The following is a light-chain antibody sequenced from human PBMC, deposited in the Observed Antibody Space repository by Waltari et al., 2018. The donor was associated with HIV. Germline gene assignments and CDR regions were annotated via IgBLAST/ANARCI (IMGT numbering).Light chain of an antibody. CDR2: WAA. V-gene: IGKV4-1*01. Sequence: DIVMTQSPDSLTVSLGERATFNCKSSQSVFYSSDNKNYLAWYQQKPGQPPKLLIYWAATPESGVPDRFSGSGSGTDFTLTITSLQAEDVAVYYCQQYYSTPFTFGPGTKVDIK. CDR3: QQYYSTPFT. J-gene: IGKJ3*01. CDR1: QSVFYSSDNKNY.